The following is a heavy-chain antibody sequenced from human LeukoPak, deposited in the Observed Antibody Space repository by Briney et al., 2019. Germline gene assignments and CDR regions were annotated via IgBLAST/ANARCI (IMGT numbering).Heavy chain of an antibody. D-gene: IGHD3-22*01. Sequence: SETLSLTCTVSGASISSSSRYWGWIRQPPGKGLEWIGSIHYSGSSYYNPSLKSRVTMSVDTSKIQFSLKLSSVTAADTAVYYCASGEPRYSSRIVVGDNWGQGTLVTVSS. J-gene: IGHJ4*02. CDR3: ASGEPRYSSRIVVGDN. CDR1: GASISSSSRY. V-gene: IGHV4-39*07. CDR2: IHYSGSS.